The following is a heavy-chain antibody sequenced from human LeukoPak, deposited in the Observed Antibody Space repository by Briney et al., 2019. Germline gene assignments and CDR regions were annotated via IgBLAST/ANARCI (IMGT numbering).Heavy chain of an antibody. CDR1: GYTFIDYY. CDR2: INPRGGST. Sequence: ASVKVSCTAPGYTFIDYYIQWVRQAPGQGLEWMGTINPRGGSTRHAQRFQGRVTMTRDTSTSTLYMELSSLTSEDTAVYYCARKFGGSGYYFDYWGQGTLVTVSS. J-gene: IGHJ4*02. CDR3: ARKFGGSGYYFDY. D-gene: IGHD2-15*01. V-gene: IGHV1-46*01.